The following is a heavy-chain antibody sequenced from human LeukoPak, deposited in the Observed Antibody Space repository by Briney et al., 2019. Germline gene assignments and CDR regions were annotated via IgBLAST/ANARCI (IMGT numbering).Heavy chain of an antibody. Sequence: SETLSLTCTVSGGSISSSSYYWGWIRQPPGKGLEWIGSIYYSGSTYYNPSLKSRVTISVDTSKNKFSLKLSSVTAADTAVYYCARQYYYDSKRWFDPWGQGTLVTVSS. V-gene: IGHV4-39*01. CDR1: GGSISSSSYY. D-gene: IGHD3-22*01. CDR2: IYYSGST. J-gene: IGHJ5*02. CDR3: ARQYYYDSKRWFDP.